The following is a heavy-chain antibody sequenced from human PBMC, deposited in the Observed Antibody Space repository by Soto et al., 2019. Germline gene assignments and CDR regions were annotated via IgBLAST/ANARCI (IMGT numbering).Heavy chain of an antibody. CDR3: ARDEMVVATGSRTWHYYYGMDV. CDR2: IIPIFGTA. CDR1: GGTFSTYA. J-gene: IGHJ6*02. Sequence: QVQLVQSGAEVKKPGSSVKVSCKSSGGTFSTYAISWVRQAPGQGLEWMGGIIPIFGTANYAQKFQGRVTITADESTPTGYMELISLRSEDTAVYYCARDEMVVATGSRTWHYYYGMDVWGQGTTVTVSS. D-gene: IGHD2-15*01. V-gene: IGHV1-69*12.